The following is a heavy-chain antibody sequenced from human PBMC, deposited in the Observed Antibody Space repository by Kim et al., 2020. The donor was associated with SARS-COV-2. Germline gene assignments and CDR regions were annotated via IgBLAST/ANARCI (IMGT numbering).Heavy chain of an antibody. D-gene: IGHD4-4*01. J-gene: IGHJ4*02. CDR2: IKQDGSEK. Sequence: GGSLRLSCAASGFTFSSYWMSWVRQAPGKGLEWVANIKQDGSEKYYVDSVKGRFTISRDNAKNSLYLQMNSLRAEDTAVYYCAREDRWVTTVTEFDYWGQGTLVTVSS. CDR1: GFTFSSYW. V-gene: IGHV3-7*03. CDR3: AREDRWVTTVTEFDY.